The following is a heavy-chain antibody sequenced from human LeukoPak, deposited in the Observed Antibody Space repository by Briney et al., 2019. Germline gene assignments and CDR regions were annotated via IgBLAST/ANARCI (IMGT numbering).Heavy chain of an antibody. D-gene: IGHD2-8*01. CDR3: AKDRCSNGIGCYYYYMEV. CDR1: GFTFSSYG. CDR2: IRYDGSNK. J-gene: IGHJ6*03. V-gene: IGHV3-30*02. Sequence: PGGSLRLSCAASGFTFSSYGMHWVRQAPGKGLEWVAFIRYDGSNKYYADSVKGRFTISRDNSNNILYLQMNSLRTEDTAVYYCAKDRCSNGIGCYYYYMEVWGKGTTVTISS.